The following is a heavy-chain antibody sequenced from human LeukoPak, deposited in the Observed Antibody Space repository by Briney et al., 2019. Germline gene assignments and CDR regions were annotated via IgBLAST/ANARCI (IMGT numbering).Heavy chain of an antibody. J-gene: IGHJ5*02. CDR2: IYTSEFT. CDR1: GGSISGYY. V-gene: IGHV4-4*07. D-gene: IGHD6-13*01. Sequence: PSETLSLTCTVSGGSISGYYWSWIRQPAGKGLELIGRIYTSEFTNYNPSLKSRVIMSVVTSKNQFSLKLNSVTAADTAVYYCARALSRSSSWEFDPWGQGILVTVSS. CDR3: ARALSRSSSWEFDP.